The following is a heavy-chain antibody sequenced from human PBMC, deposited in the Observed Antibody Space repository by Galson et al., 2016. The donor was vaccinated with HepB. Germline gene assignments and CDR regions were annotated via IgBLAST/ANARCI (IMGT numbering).Heavy chain of an antibody. J-gene: IGHJ4*02. CDR2: IKGKKDGGTT. Sequence: SLRLSCAAPDFSFTNAWINWVRQAPGKGLEWVGRIKGKKDGGTTDYAAPVKGRFSMSRDDSENKMYLQMNSLKIEDTAVYYCTTDRYTRGWRNSHVDNWGRGTLVTVSS. V-gene: IGHV3-15*07. CDR1: DFSFTNAW. CDR3: TTDRYTRGWRNSHVDN. D-gene: IGHD6-19*01.